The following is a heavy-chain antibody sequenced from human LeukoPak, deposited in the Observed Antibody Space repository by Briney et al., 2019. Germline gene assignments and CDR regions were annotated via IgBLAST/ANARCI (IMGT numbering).Heavy chain of an antibody. Sequence: GGSLRLSCAASGLTFSSYAMGWVRQAPGKGLEWVSGISGSGISTLYADSVQGRFIISRDNSNNTLYLEMNNLRAEDTAVYYCAKDRLKGIAAAGTGWFDSSGQGALVTVSS. CDR2: ISGSGIST. J-gene: IGHJ5*01. CDR3: AKDRLKGIAAAGTGWFDS. D-gene: IGHD6-13*01. CDR1: GLTFSSYA. V-gene: IGHV3-23*01.